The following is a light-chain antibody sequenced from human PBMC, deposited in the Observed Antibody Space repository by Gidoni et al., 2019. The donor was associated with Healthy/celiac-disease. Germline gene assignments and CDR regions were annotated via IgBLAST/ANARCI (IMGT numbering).Light chain of an antibody. CDR1: QSISSW. CDR3: QQYNSYPWT. Sequence: DIQMTQSPSTLSASVGDRVPITCRASQSISSWLAWYQQKPGKAPKLLIYDASSLESGVPSRFSGSGSGKEFTLTISSLQPDDFAPYYCQQYNSYPWTFGQGTKVEIK. V-gene: IGKV1-5*01. J-gene: IGKJ1*01. CDR2: DAS.